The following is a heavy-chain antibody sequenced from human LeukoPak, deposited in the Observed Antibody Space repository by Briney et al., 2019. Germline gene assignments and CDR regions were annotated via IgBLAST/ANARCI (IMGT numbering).Heavy chain of an antibody. D-gene: IGHD6-6*01. CDR1: GYNFTNYW. CDR2: IYPGDSDT. J-gene: IGHJ4*02. V-gene: IGHV5-51*01. CDR3: ARRSSIAPRLFDY. Sequence: GESLNISCKGSGYNFTNYWIDWVRQMPGKGLEWMGIIYPGDSDTRYSPSFQGQVTFSADESISTAYLQWSSLKASDTAIYYCARRSSIAPRLFDYWGQGTLVTVSS.